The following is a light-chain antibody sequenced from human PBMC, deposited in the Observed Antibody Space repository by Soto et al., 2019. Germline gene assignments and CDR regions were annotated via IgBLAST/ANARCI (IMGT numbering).Light chain of an antibody. V-gene: IGKV3-20*01. Sequence: EIVLTQSPGTLSLSPGERATLSCRANQSVSSAYLAWYQQKPGQAPRLLISGASIRASGIPERFSGSGSGTDFTLTSSRLGPEDSAVYYCQQYGSSPPYTFGQGTKREIK. J-gene: IGKJ2*01. CDR1: QSVSSAY. CDR3: QQYGSSPPYT. CDR2: GAS.